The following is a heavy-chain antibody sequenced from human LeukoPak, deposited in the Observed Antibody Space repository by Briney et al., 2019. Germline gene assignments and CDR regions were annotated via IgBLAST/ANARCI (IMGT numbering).Heavy chain of an antibody. J-gene: IGHJ6*02. Sequence: GGSLRLSCAASVFTFSFYAMSWVRQAPGKGLEWVSSISGSGGSTNHADSVKGRFTISRDNSKNTLYVQMNSLRAEDTAVYYCAKASGVQLYNYYGMDVWGQGTTVTVSS. CDR3: AKASGVQLYNYYGMDV. V-gene: IGHV3-23*01. CDR1: VFTFSFYA. D-gene: IGHD2-15*01. CDR2: ISGSGGST.